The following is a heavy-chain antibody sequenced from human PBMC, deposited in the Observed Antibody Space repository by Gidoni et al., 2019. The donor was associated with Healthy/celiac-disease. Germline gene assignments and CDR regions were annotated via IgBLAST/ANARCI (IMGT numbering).Heavy chain of an antibody. CDR2: ISGSGGST. J-gene: IGHJ4*02. D-gene: IGHD3-10*01. V-gene: IGHV3-23*01. CDR3: AKDRFTMVRGAEDY. CDR1: GFNFRSYA. Sequence: EVQLLESGGGLVQPGGSLRLSCAASGFNFRSYAMSWVRQAPGKGLELVSAISGSGGSTYYADSVKGRFTISRDNSKNTLYLQMNSLRAEDTAVYYCAKDRFTMVRGAEDYWGQGTLVTVSS.